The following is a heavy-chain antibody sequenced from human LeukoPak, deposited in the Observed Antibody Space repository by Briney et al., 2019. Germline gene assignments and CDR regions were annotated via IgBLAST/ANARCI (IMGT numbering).Heavy chain of an antibody. V-gene: IGHV4-34*01. CDR1: GGSFSGYY. CDR3: ARGYCTNGVCYSGYYMDV. CDR2: INHSGST. Sequence: SETLSLTCAVYGGSFSGYYWSWIHQPPGKGLEWIGEINHSGSTNYNPSLKSRVTISVDTSKNQFSLKLSSVTAADTAVYYCARGYCTNGVCYSGYYMDVWGKGTTVTVSS. D-gene: IGHD2-8*01. J-gene: IGHJ6*03.